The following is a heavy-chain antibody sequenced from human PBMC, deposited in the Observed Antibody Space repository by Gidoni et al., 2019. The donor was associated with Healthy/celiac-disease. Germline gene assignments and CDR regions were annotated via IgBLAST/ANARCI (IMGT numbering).Heavy chain of an antibody. J-gene: IGHJ6*02. CDR1: GFTFSSYA. V-gene: IGHV3-23*01. CDR2: ISGSGGST. Sequence: EVQLLESGGGLVQPGGSLRLSCAASGFTFSSYAMSWVRQAPGKGLEWVSAISGSGGSTYYADSVKGRFTISRDNSKNTLYLQMNSLRAEDTAVYYCARTKWELLQTYYGMDVWGQGTTVTVSS. CDR3: ARTKWELLQTYYGMDV. D-gene: IGHD1-26*01.